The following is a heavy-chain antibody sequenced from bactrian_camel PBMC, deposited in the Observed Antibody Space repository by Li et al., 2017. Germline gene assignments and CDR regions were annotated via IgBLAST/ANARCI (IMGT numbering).Heavy chain of an antibody. V-gene: IGHV3S6*01. CDR1: KKYTYSSYC. Sequence: HVQLVESGGDSVQAGGSLRLSCAASKKYTYSSYCMGWFRQAPGKEREGVAGIGVDGETEYADFAKGRFSISKDDAKNTLYLQMNSLKPEDTATYHCAAQDKYGTNYWGQGTQV. J-gene: IGHJ4*01. CDR2: IGVDGET. CDR3: AAQDKYGTNY. D-gene: IGHD6*01.